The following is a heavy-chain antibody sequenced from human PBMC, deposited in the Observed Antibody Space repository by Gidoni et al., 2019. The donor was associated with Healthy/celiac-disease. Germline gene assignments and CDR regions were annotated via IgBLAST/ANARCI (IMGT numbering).Heavy chain of an antibody. CDR2: ISGSDGST. CDR1: GFTFSSYA. V-gene: IGHV3-23*01. J-gene: IGHJ4*02. D-gene: IGHD3-22*01. CDR3: EKDRGVLVHYGGDY. Sequence: EVQLLESGGGLVQPGGSLRLSCAASGFTFSSYAMSWVRQAPGKVLEWVSAISGSDGSTYYSYSVNGRFTISRDNSKNTLYLQMNSLSAEDTAVYYCEKDRGVLVHYGGDYWGQGTLVTVSS.